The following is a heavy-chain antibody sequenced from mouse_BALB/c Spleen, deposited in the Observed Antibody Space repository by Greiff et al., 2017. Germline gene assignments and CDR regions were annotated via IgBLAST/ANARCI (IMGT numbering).Heavy chain of an antibody. CDR3: TRRDYGNYGGYYFDY. V-gene: IGHV1S127*01. CDR1: GYTFTSYW. CDR2: IDPSDSYT. Sequence: VQLQQPGAELVKPGASVKMSCKASGYTFTSYWMHWVKQRPGQGLEWIGVIDPSDSYTSYNQKFKGKAALTVDTSSSTAYMQLSSLTSEDSAVYYCTRRDYGNYGGYYFDYWGQGTTLTVSS. D-gene: IGHD2-1*01. J-gene: IGHJ2*01.